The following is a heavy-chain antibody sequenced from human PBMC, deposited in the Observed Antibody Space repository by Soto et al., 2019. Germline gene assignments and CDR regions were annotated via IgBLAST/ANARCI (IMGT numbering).Heavy chain of an antibody. CDR3: ASLGHGIEYGGRGDFDS. D-gene: IGHD5-12*01. CDR2: IKPEGSNK. J-gene: IGHJ4*02. Sequence: EVQLVESGGGLVQPGESLRLACAAARLTFGNYWMSWVRQAPGKGLEWVAAIKPEGSNKYYVDSVRGRFTISRDNAKNLLYLQMNSLRDDDTAVYYCASLGHGIEYGGRGDFDSWGQGTLVTVSS. V-gene: IGHV3-7*01. CDR1: RLTFGNYW.